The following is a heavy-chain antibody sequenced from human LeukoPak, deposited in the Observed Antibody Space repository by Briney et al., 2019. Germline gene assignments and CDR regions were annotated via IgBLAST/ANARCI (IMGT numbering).Heavy chain of an antibody. J-gene: IGHJ4*02. V-gene: IGHV3-11*04. Sequence: PGGSLRLSCAASGFTFSNYYMSWIRQAPGKGLEWVSYISGTGNTEYYADSVKGRFTISRDNAKNSLYLQMNSLRVDDTAVYYCASNPYNGGTYFPRWGQGTLVTVSS. CDR2: ISGTGNTE. D-gene: IGHD3-10*01. CDR1: GFTFSNYY. CDR3: ASNPYNGGTYFPR.